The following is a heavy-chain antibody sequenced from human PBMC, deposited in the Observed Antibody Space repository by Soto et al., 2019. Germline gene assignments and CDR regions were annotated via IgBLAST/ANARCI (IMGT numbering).Heavy chain of an antibody. CDR3: ARGDSTDCSNGVCSFFYNHDMDV. V-gene: IGHV1-2*04. J-gene: IGHJ6*02. Sequence: ASVKVSCKASGYSFTDYHIHWVRQAPGQGLEWLGRINPKSGGTSTAQKFQGWVTMTTDTSISTASMELTRLTSDDTAIYYCARGDSTDCSNGVCSFFYNHDMDVWGQGTTVTVS. CDR2: INPKSGGT. CDR1: GYSFTDYH. D-gene: IGHD2-8*01.